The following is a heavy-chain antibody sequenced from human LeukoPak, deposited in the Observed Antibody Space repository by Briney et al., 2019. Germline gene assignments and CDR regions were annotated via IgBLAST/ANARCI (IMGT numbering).Heavy chain of an antibody. CDR2: ISYDGSNK. CDR3: AKGGASGWLFDY. V-gene: IGHV3-30*18. Sequence: GGSLRLSCAASGYTFSGYGMHWVRQAPGKGLEWVAVISYDGSNKYYADSVKGRFTISRDNSKNTLYLQMNSLRAEDTAVYYCAKGGASGWLFDYWGQGTLLTVSS. CDR1: GYTFSGYG. J-gene: IGHJ4*02. D-gene: IGHD6-19*01.